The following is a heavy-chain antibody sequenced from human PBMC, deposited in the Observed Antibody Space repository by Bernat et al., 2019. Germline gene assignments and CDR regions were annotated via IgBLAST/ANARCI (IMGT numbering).Heavy chain of an antibody. D-gene: IGHD6-13*01. CDR1: GFTFSSYG. J-gene: IGHJ4*02. CDR2: ISYDGSNK. Sequence: QVQLVESGGGVVQPGRSLRLSCAASGFTFSSYGMHWVRQAPGKGLEWVAVISYDGSNKYYADSVKGRFTISRDNSKNTLYLQMNSLRAEDTAVYYCAKGSWMVGAAGTGGDCGGQGTLVTVSS. V-gene: IGHV3-30*18. CDR3: AKGSWMVGAAGTGGDC.